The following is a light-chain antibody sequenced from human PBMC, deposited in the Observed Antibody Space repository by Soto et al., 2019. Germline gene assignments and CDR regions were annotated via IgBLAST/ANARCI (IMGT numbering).Light chain of an antibody. CDR2: AAS. CDR1: QDIVTD. Sequence: DIQMTQSPSSISASVGDRVTLTCRASQDIVTDLAWFQQRPGQAPKPLIYAASRLQSGVPSAFSASGSGTSFSLTISGLQPDDFATYYCQQYYTYPCTFGPGTRV. CDR3: QQYYTYPCT. J-gene: IGKJ3*01. V-gene: IGKV1-16*01.